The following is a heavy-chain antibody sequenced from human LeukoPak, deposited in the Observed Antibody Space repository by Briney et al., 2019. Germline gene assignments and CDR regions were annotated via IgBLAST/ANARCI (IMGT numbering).Heavy chain of an antibody. CDR1: GGSISRYY. V-gene: IGHV4-59*01. D-gene: IGHD3-22*01. Sequence: PSETLSLTCTVSGGSISRYYWSWIRQPPGKGLEWIGYIYYSGSTNYNPSLKSRVTISVDTSKNQFSLKLSSVTAADTAVYYCARDRDSSGYYDYWGQGTLVTVSS. CDR3: ARDRDSSGYYDY. J-gene: IGHJ4*02. CDR2: IYYSGST.